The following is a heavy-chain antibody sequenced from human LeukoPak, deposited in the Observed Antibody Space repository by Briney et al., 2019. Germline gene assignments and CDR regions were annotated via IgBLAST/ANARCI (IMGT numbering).Heavy chain of an antibody. CDR2: INPNSGGT. CDR1: GYTFTAYY. D-gene: IGHD3-10*01. CDR3: ARASYYGSEIDS. V-gene: IGHV1-2*06. Sequence: GASVKVSCKASGYTFTAYYMHWVRRAPGQGLEWMGRINPNSGGTNFAQKFQGRVTMTRDTSISTAYMELSRLRSDDTAVYYCARASYYGSEIDSWGQGTLVTVPS. J-gene: IGHJ4*02.